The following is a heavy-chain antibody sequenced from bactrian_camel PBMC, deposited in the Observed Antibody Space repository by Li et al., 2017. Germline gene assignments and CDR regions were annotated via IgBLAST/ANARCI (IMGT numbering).Heavy chain of an antibody. CDR2: IDSGGSTT. V-gene: IGHV3S40*01. Sequence: VQLVESGGGLVQPGESLRLSCVASGITFSRHDISWVRQAPGKGREWVASIDSGGSTTYYADSVKGRFTASRDNAQNTVYLQMNSLKPEDTAVYYCAAGPLGDNFWGQGTQVTVS. CDR3: AAGPLGDNF. D-gene: IGHD1*01. CDR1: GITFSRHD. J-gene: IGHJ4*01.